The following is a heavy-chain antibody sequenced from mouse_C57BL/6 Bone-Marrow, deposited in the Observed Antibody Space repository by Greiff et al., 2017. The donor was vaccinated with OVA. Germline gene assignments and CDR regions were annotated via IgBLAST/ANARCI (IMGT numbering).Heavy chain of an antibody. CDR2: ISSGGSYT. Sequence: EVKLMESGGDLVKPGGSLKLSCAASGFTFSSYGMSWVSQTPDKRLEWVSTISSGGSYTYYPACVKGRFTISRDNAKNTLYLQMSSLKSEDTAMYYCARRLAPFAYWGQGTLVTVSA. V-gene: IGHV5-6*02. J-gene: IGHJ3*01. CDR3: ARRLAPFAY. CDR1: GFTFSSYG.